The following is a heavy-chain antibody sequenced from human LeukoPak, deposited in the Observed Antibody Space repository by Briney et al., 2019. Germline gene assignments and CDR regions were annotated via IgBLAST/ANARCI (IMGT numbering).Heavy chain of an antibody. Sequence: SETLSLTCAVYGVSFSGDFWSWIRQSPAKGLEWIGEINHGGSTTYNPSLQSRVTISVDTPKNKFSLKLSSGTAADTAVYYCARSGSGYLRYYFDYWGQGTLVTVSS. CDR1: GVSFSGDF. J-gene: IGHJ4*02. CDR3: ARSGSGYLRYYFDY. CDR2: INHGGST. D-gene: IGHD5-12*01. V-gene: IGHV4-34*01.